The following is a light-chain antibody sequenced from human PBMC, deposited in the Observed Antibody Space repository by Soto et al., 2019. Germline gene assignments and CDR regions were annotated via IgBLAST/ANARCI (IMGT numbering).Light chain of an antibody. V-gene: IGKV3-20*01. CDR1: QSVSSSY. Sequence: EIVLTQSPGTLSLSPGERATLSCRASQSVSSSYLAWYQQKPGQAPRLLIYGASSRATGIPDRFSGSGSGTDFTLTISRLEPEDFAVYSCQQYGISPLYSFGQGTKVDIK. CDR3: QQYGISPLYS. J-gene: IGKJ2*01. CDR2: GAS.